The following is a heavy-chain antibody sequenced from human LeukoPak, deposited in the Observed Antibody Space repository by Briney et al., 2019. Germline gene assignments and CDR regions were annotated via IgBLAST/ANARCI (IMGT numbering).Heavy chain of an antibody. CDR3: ARTYGDYAYYFDY. J-gene: IGHJ4*02. CDR2: ITGSGGNT. Sequence: GESLRLSCAVSGFTFSNSAMSWVRQAPGRALEWVLAITGSGGNTYYADSVRGRFTISRDNSKNTLFLHMNSLRAEDTALYYCARTYGDYAYYFDYWGQGTLVTVSS. V-gene: IGHV3-23*01. CDR1: GFTFSNSA. D-gene: IGHD4-17*01.